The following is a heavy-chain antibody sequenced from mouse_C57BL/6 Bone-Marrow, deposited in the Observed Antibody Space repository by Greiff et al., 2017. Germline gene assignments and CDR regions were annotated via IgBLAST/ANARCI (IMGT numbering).Heavy chain of an antibody. CDR2: IDPENGDT. CDR1: GFNIKDDY. J-gene: IGHJ3*01. Sequence: VQLQQSGAELVRPGASVKLSCAASGFNIKDDYMPWVQQRPEQGLEWVGWIDPENGDTEYASNFQGKVTITVDPSSNTAYLQLSSLTSEDSAVYYCTRIAYWGQVTLVTVSA. CDR3: TRIAY. V-gene: IGHV14-4*01.